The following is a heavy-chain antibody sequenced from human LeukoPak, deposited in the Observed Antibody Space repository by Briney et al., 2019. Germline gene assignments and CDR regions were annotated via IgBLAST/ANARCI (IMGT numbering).Heavy chain of an antibody. CDR3: ARGETGYYYYYMDV. CDR2: IYYSGST. CDR1: GGSFSTYY. V-gene: IGHV4-59*08. Sequence: SETLSLTCTVSGGSFSTYYWSWIRQPPGKGLEWIGYIYYSGSTNYNPSLKSRVTISVDTSKNQFSLKLSSVTAADTAVYYCARGETGYYYYYMDVWGKGTTVTISS. D-gene: IGHD3-16*01. J-gene: IGHJ6*03.